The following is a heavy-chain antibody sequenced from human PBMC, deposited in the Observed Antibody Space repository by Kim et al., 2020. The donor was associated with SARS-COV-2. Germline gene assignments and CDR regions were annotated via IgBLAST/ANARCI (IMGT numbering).Heavy chain of an antibody. D-gene: IGHD3-3*01. J-gene: IGHJ5*02. CDR3: ARGSPFSFGVSWFDP. CDR1: GGSFSGYY. Sequence: SETLSLTCAVYGGSFSGYYWSWIRQPPGKGLEWIGEINHSGSTNYNPSLKSRVTISVDTSKNQFSLKLSSVTAADTAVYYCARGSPFSFGVSWFDPWGQGTLVTVSS. CDR2: INHSGST. V-gene: IGHV4-34*01.